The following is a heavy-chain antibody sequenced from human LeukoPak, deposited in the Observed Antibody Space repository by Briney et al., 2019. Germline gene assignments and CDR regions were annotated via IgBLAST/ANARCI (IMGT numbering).Heavy chain of an antibody. CDR2: IYYSGST. Sequence: SETLSLTCTVSGASISSYYWSWIRQPPGKGLEWIGHIYYSGSTNYNPSLKSRVTISVDTSQNQFSLKLSSVTAADTAVYYCARVSVVVPAAIGDDNFDIWGQGTMVTVSS. CDR1: GASISSYY. V-gene: IGHV4-59*01. D-gene: IGHD2-2*02. CDR3: ARVSVVVPAAIGDDNFDI. J-gene: IGHJ3*02.